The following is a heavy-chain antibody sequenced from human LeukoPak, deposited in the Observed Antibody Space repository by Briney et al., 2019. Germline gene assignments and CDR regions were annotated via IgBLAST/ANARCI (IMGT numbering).Heavy chain of an antibody. D-gene: IGHD2/OR15-2a*01. V-gene: IGHV4-30-4*01. CDR2: IYYSGST. J-gene: IGHJ4*02. CDR1: GGSISSGDYY. CDR3: ARDGSGQEYYFDY. Sequence: SETLSLTCTVSGGSISSGDYYWSWIRQPPGKGLEWIGYIYYSGSTYYNPSLKSRVTISVDTSKNQFSLKLSSVTAADTAVYYCARDGSGQEYYFDYWGQGTLVTVSS.